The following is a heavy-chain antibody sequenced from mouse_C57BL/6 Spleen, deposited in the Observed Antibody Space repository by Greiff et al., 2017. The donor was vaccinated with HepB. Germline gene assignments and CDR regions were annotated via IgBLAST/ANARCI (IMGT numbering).Heavy chain of an antibody. J-gene: IGHJ4*01. CDR1: GYTFTGYW. CDR2: ILPASGST. Sequence: QVQLQQSGAELMKPGASVKLSCKASGYTFTGYWIQWVKQRPGHGLEWIGEILPASGSTNYNEKFNGKATFTVDTSSSAAYMQLSSLTSEDSAIYECARGDGYYEALEYWGQGTSVTVSS. V-gene: IGHV1-9*01. D-gene: IGHD1-2*01. CDR3: ARGDGYYEALEY.